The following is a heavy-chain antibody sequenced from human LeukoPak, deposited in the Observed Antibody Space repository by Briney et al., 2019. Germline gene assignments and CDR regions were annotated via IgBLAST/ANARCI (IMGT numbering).Heavy chain of an antibody. V-gene: IGHV1-69*04. CDR1: GGTFSSYA. CDR2: IIPILGIA. D-gene: IGHD4-11*01. Sequence: GASVKVSCKASGGTFSSYAISWVRQAPGQGLEWMGRIIPILGIANYAQKFQGRVTITADKSTSTAYMELSSLRSEDTAVYYCAREPTCSNYDYYYGMDVWGQGTTVTVSS. J-gene: IGHJ6*02. CDR3: AREPTCSNYDYYYGMDV.